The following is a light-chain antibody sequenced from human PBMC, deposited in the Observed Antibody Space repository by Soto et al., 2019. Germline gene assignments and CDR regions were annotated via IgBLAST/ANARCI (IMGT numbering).Light chain of an antibody. CDR1: SSNIGRNA. CDR3: AVWDDRLNAVV. J-gene: IGLJ2*01. CDR2: SSY. Sequence: QSVLTQPPSASGTPGQRVTISCSGSSSNIGRNAVNWYQQLPGAAPTLLIYSSYQRPSGVPDRFSGSKSGTSGSLAIRGLQSEDEDAYYCAVWDDRLNAVVFGGGTKVTVL. V-gene: IGLV1-44*01.